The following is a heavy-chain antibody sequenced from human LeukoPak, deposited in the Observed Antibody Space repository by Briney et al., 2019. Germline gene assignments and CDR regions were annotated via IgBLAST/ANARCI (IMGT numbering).Heavy chain of an antibody. D-gene: IGHD3-22*01. CDR3: ARGFDSSGYYYGMDV. Sequence: SETLSLTCTVSGGSISSYYWSWIRQPPGKGLEWIGYIYYSGSTNYNPSLKSRDTISVDTSKNQFSLKLSSVTAADTAVYYCARGFDSSGYYYGMDVWGQGTTVTVSS. CDR2: IYYSGST. V-gene: IGHV4-59*01. CDR1: GGSISSYY. J-gene: IGHJ6*02.